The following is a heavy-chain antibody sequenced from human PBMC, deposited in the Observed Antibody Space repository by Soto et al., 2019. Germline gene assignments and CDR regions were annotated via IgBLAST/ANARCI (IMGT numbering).Heavy chain of an antibody. CDR1: GGSFSGYY. CDR2: INHSGST. Sequence: SETLSLTCAVYGGSFSGYYWSWIRQPPGKGLEWIGEINHSGSTSYNPSLKSRVTISVDTSKNQFSLKLSSVTAADTAVYYCARGAARHPSLDYWGQGTLVTVSS. D-gene: IGHD6-6*01. V-gene: IGHV4-34*01. CDR3: ARGAARHPSLDY. J-gene: IGHJ4*02.